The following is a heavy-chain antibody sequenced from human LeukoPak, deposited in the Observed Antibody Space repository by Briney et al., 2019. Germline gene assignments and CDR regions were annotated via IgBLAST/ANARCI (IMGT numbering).Heavy chain of an antibody. V-gene: IGHV3-23*01. CDR1: GFTFSSYA. CDR3: AKKGGSCGGDCYRSGVFDG. D-gene: IGHD2-21*02. CDR2: ISGSGEST. Sequence: GGSLRLSCAASGFTFSSYAMSWVRQAPGKGLEWVSAISGSGESTYYADSVKGRFTISRDNSKNTLYLQMNSLRAEDTAVYYCAKKGGSCGGDCYRSGVFDGWGQGTLVTVSS. J-gene: IGHJ4*02.